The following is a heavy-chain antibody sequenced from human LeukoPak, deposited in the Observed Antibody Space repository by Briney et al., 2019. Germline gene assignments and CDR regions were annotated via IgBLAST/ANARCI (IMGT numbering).Heavy chain of an antibody. CDR1: GYTFTSYY. V-gene: IGHV1-69*13. D-gene: IGHD6-6*01. CDR2: IIPIFGTA. CDR3: ARSKQLVRGGYYYYYMDV. J-gene: IGHJ6*03. Sequence: GASVKVSCKASGYTFTSYYMHWVRQAPGQGLEWMGGIIPIFGTANYAQKFQGRVTITADESTSTAYMELSSLRSEDTAVYYCARSKQLVRGGYYYYYMDVWGKGTTVTVSS.